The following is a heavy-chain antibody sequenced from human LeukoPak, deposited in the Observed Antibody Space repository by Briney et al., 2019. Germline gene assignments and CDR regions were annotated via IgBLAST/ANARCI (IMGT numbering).Heavy chain of an antibody. CDR1: GGSISSYY. D-gene: IGHD1-26*01. Sequence: SETLSLTCTVSGGSISSYYWSWIRQPPGKGLEWIGYIYYSGSTNYNPSLKSRVTISVDTSKNQFSLKLSSVTAADTAVYYCATYSGSYFDAFDIWGQGTMATVSS. CDR3: ATYSGSYFDAFDI. CDR2: IYYSGST. J-gene: IGHJ3*02. V-gene: IGHV4-59*08.